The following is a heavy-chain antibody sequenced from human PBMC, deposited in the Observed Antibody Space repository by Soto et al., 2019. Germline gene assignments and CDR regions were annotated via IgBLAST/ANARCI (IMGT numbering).Heavy chain of an antibody. CDR1: GFTFSSYW. CDR2: XXRDXXRK. J-gene: IGHJ4*02. Sequence: PXXSLRLSCAASGFTFSSYWMHWVRQAPGXXXXXXQXXXRDXXRKXXXXXXXGXXXIXXXNEKKKMYLQMNSLRAEDTAVYYCARDTTYWGQGTLVNVSS. CDR3: ARDTTY. D-gene: IGHD1-1*01. V-gene: IGHV3-74*01.